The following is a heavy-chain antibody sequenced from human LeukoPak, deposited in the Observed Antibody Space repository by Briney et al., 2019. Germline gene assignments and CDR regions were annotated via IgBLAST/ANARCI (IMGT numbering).Heavy chain of an antibody. D-gene: IGHD1-26*01. CDR1: GGSLSSSSYY. CDR3: ARQEVVGATGGDY. V-gene: IGHV4-39*01. J-gene: IGHJ4*02. Sequence: PSETLSLTCTVSGGSLSSSSYYCGWIRQPPGKGLEWIGSIYYSGSTYNNPSLKSRVTISVDTSKNQFSLKLSSVTAADTAVYYCARQEVVGATGGDYWGQGTLVTVSS. CDR2: IYYSGST.